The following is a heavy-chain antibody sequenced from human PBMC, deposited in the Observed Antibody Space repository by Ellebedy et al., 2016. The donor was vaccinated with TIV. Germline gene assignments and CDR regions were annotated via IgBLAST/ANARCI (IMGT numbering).Heavy chain of an antibody. V-gene: IGHV3-53*01. J-gene: IGHJ4*02. CDR2: IYSGGST. D-gene: IGHD6-6*01. CDR3: TTDPLEYSSSSRDKIDY. Sequence: GESLKISXAASGFTVSSNYMSWVRQAPGKGLEWVSVIYSGGSTYYADSVKGRFTISRDNSKNTLYLQMNNLRAEDTAVYYCTTDPLEYSSSSRDKIDYWGQGTLVTVSS. CDR1: GFTVSSNY.